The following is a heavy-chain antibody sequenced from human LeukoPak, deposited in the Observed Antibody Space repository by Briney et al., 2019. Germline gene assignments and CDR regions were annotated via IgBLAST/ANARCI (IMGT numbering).Heavy chain of an antibody. D-gene: IGHD5-12*01. CDR3: ASGVATAFGY. Sequence: GASVKVSCKASGYNFIYYYMYWVRQAPGQGLEYMGWIDPNSGGTFSARKFQGRVTMTRDTSISTVFMELNGLKSDDTAMYYFASGVATAFGYWGQGTLVTVSA. CDR2: IDPNSGGT. J-gene: IGHJ4*02. V-gene: IGHV1-2*02. CDR1: GYNFIYYY.